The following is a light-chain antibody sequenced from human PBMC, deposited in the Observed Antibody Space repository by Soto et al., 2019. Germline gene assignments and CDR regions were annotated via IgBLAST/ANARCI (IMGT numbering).Light chain of an antibody. V-gene: IGKV1-17*01. Sequence: DIQMTQSPSSLSASVGDRVTITCRASQGIRNYLGWYQQKPGKAPKRLIYAASSLQSGVPSRFSGSGSGTDFTLTISSLQPEDCETYYCLENNTYPLTFGGGTKVEIK. CDR3: LENNTYPLT. J-gene: IGKJ4*01. CDR2: AAS. CDR1: QGIRNY.